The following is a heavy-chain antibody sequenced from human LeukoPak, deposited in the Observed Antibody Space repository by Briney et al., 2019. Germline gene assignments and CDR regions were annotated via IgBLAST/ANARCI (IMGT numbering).Heavy chain of an antibody. J-gene: IGHJ4*02. CDR1: GFSSSTSG. D-gene: IGHD3-22*01. CDR2: ISKDGRKN. V-gene: IGHV3-30*04. CDR3: AKDLRSALFYDSSGYYFPRGLGNDY. Sequence: GGSLRLSCEASGFSSSTSGVHWVRQAPGKGLEWMAVISKDGRKNHYADSVKGRFTISRDNSKNTLYLQMNSLRAEDTAVYYCAKDLRSALFYDSSGYYFPRGLGNDYWGQGTLVTVSS.